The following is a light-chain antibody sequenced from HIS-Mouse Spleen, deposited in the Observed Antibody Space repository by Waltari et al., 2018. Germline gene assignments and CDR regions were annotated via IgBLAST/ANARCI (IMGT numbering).Light chain of an antibody. CDR1: NIGSKS. J-gene: IGLJ2*01. Sequence: SYVLTQPPSVSVAPGKTARITCGGNNIGSKSVHWYQQKPGQAPVLVVYDDSDRPSGCPGRFCGSDSGNTANLTISRVEAGDEADYYCQVWDSSSDHVVFGGGTKLTVL. V-gene: IGLV3-21*03. CDR2: DDS. CDR3: QVWDSSSDHVV.